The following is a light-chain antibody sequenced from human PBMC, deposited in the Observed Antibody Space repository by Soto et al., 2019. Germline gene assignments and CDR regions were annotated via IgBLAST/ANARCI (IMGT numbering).Light chain of an antibody. CDR2: MAS. CDR3: MQAAQTPWS. J-gene: IGKJ1*01. V-gene: IGKV2-28*01. Sequence: EIVVTQSPLSLPVILGEPASISCRSSQSLLHSNGFNYLDWYLQRPGQSPQLLIYMASSRASGVPDRFSGSGSGTDFTLTITRVEAEDVGIYYCMQAAQTPWSFGQRTKVDIK. CDR1: QSLLHSNGFNY.